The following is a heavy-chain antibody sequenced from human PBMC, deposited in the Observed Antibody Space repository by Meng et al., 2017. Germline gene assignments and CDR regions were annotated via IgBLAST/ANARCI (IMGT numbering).Heavy chain of an antibody. D-gene: IGHD3-10*01. V-gene: IGHV1-46*01. CDR2: INPSGGST. Sequence: ASVKVSCKASGYTFTSYYMHWVRQAPGQGLEWMGIINPSGGSTSYAQKFQGRVTMTRDTSTSTVYMELSSLRSEDTAVYYCARDPSRVRGVIGYYFDYWGHGTLVTVSS. CDR3: ARDPSRVRGVIGYYFDY. J-gene: IGHJ4*01. CDR1: GYTFTSYY.